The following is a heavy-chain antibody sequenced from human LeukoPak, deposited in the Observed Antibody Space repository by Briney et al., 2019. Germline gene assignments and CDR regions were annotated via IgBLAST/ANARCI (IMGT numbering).Heavy chain of an antibody. Sequence: GSSVKVSCKASGGTFSSYAISWVRQAPGQGLEWMGGIIPIFGTANYAQKFQGRVTITADESTSTAYMELSSLRSEDTAVYYCARRGSLGLIGYYFDYWGQGTLVTVSS. V-gene: IGHV1-69*01. CDR2: IIPIFGTA. J-gene: IGHJ4*02. CDR3: ARRGSLGLIGYYFDY. D-gene: IGHD7-27*01. CDR1: GGTFSSYA.